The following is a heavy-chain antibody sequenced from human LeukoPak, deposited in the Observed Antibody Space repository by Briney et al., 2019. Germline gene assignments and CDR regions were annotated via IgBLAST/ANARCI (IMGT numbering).Heavy chain of an antibody. CDR2: ISGSGGST. V-gene: IGHV3-23*01. D-gene: IGHD3-22*01. CDR1: GFTFSSYA. Sequence: GGSLRLSCAASGFTFSSYAMSWVRQAPGEGLEWVSAISGSGGSTYYADSVKGRFTISRDNSTNTLYLQMNSLRAEDTAVYYCAKDFLFNYYDSSGYYFDYWGQGTLVTVSS. CDR3: AKDFLFNYYDSSGYYFDY. J-gene: IGHJ4*02.